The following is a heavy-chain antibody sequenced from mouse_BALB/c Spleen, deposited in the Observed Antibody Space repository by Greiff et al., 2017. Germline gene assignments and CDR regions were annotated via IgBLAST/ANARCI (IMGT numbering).Heavy chain of an antibody. V-gene: IGHV5-12-2*01. D-gene: IGHD4-1*01. CDR1: GFTFSSYT. Sequence: EVKLVESGGGLEQPGGSLKLSCAASGFTFSSYTMSWVRQTPEKRLEWVAYISNGGGSTYYPDTVKGRFTISRDNAKNTLYLQMSSLKSEDTAMYYCARQTPNWDGFAYWGQGTLVTVSA. J-gene: IGHJ3*01. CDR2: ISNGGGST. CDR3: ARQTPNWDGFAY.